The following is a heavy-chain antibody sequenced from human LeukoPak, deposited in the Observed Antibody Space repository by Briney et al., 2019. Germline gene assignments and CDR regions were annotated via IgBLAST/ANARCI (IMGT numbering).Heavy chain of an antibody. V-gene: IGHV3-64*01. J-gene: IGHJ5*02. Sequence: GGSLRLSCAASGFTFSRYDMYWVRQAPGKGLEYVSAISSNGGSTYYANSVKGRFTISRDNSKNTLYLQMNSLRAEDTAVYYCAKEGYNWNDGFNWFDPWGQGTLVTVSS. D-gene: IGHD1-1*01. CDR3: AKEGYNWNDGFNWFDP. CDR1: GFTFSRYD. CDR2: ISSNGGST.